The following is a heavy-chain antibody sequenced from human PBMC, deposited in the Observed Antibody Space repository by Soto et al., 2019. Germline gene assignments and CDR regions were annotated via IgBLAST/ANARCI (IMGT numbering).Heavy chain of an antibody. J-gene: IGHJ5*01. CDR1: EFPFSTLG. CDR3: AKERSFFSGYDS. CDR2: ISPDGTAT. D-gene: IGHD5-12*01. Sequence: LRLSCAASEFPFSTLGMHWVRQAPGKGLEWVAVISPDGTATFYADSVKGRFTISRDNSKNTLYLQMDSLRGDDTGTYYCAKERSFFSGYDSWGQGTLVTVSS. V-gene: IGHV3-30*18.